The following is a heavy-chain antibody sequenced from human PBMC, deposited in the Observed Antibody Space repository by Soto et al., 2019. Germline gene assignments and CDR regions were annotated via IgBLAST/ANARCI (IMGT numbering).Heavy chain of an antibody. V-gene: IGHV3-23*01. CDR3: VKGYWKGDV. Sequence: EVQLLESGGGLVQPGGSLRLSCAASGFTFSTYAMNWVIQAPGNGLEWVSASSGSGGGIHYAVSVKCRLSISRDNSRNPLYLQMNRLRDEDTAVYHCVKGYWKGDVWGQGPTVTVSS. CDR1: GFTFSTYA. CDR2: SSGSGGGI. J-gene: IGHJ6*02. D-gene: IGHD1-1*01.